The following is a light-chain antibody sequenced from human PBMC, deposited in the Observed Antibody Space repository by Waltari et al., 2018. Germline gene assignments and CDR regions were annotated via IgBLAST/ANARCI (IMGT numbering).Light chain of an antibody. CDR1: SSDVGCYNY. J-gene: IGLJ2*01. CDR2: DVS. Sequence: QSALTQPASVSGSPGQSIAISCPGTSSDVGCYNYFSWYQQYPGRAPQLMISDVSKRPSGVSNRFSGSKSGNTASLTISGLQAADEADYYCSSYTSGSTVIFGGGTKLTVL. CDR3: SSYTSGSTVI. V-gene: IGLV2-14*03.